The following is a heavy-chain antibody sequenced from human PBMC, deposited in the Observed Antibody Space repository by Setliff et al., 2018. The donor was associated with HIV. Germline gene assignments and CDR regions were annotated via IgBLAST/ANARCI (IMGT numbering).Heavy chain of an antibody. D-gene: IGHD6-13*01. Sequence: ASVKVSCKASGYNFTDYDINWVRQATGQGLEWMGWMNPNNGNTGYAQKFQGRVTMTRNTSISTAYMELSSLRSEDTAVYYCASSWSRIRYYGMDVWGQGTTVTV. J-gene: IGHJ6*02. V-gene: IGHV1-8*02. CDR3: ASSWSRIRYYGMDV. CDR1: GYNFTDYD. CDR2: MNPNNGNT.